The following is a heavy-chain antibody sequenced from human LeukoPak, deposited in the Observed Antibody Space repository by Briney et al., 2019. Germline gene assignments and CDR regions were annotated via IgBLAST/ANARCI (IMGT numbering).Heavy chain of an antibody. CDR2: INPNSGGT. Sequence: ASVKVSCKVSGYTLTELSMHWVRQAPGQGLEWMGWINPNSGGTNYAQKFQGRVTMTRDTSISTAYMELSRLRSDDTAVYYCARGDPVRYYDFWSGYSYYYYGMDVWGQGTTVTVSS. CDR1: GYTLTELS. V-gene: IGHV1-2*02. CDR3: ARGDPVRYYDFWSGYSYYYYGMDV. D-gene: IGHD3-3*01. J-gene: IGHJ6*02.